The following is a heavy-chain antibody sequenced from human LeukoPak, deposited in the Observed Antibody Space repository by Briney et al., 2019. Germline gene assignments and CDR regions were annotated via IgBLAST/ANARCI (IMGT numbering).Heavy chain of an antibody. J-gene: IGHJ4*02. CDR2: INTNTGNP. V-gene: IGHV7-4-1*02. CDR3: ARAPDSSGYYNFDY. D-gene: IGHD3-22*01. CDR1: GYTFSSYA. Sequence: ASVKVSCKASGYTFSSYAMNWVRQALGQGLEWMGWINTNTGNPTYAQGFTGRFVFSLDTSVSTAYLQISSLKAEDTAVYYCARAPDSSGYYNFDYWGQGTLVTVSS.